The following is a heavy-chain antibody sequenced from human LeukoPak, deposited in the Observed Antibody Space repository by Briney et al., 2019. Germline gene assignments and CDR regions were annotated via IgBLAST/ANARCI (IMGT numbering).Heavy chain of an antibody. CDR2: ISGSGDSI. CDR3: ARVRDAYNYFHY. J-gene: IGHJ4*02. CDR1: RFTFSSYR. D-gene: IGHD2-2*01. Sequence: GGSLRLSCAASRFTFSSYRMNWVRQAPGKGLEWVSYISGSGDSIYYADSVKGRFTMSRDNAKNSLYLQMNSLRAEDTAVYYCARVRDAYNYFHYWGQGTLVTVSS. V-gene: IGHV3-48*01.